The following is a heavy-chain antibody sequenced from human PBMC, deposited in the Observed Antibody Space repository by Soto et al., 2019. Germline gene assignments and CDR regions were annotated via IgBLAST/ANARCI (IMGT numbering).Heavy chain of an antibody. CDR1: GGSVSSGSYY. CDR2: IYYSGST. Sequence: PSETLSLTCTVSGGSVSSGSYYWSWIRQPPGKGLEWIGYIYYSGSTNYNPSLKSRVTISVDTSKNQFSLKLSSVTAADTAVYYCARDLGESYGSWGFDPWGQGTLVTVSS. CDR3: ARDLGESYGSWGFDP. V-gene: IGHV4-61*01. D-gene: IGHD5-18*01. J-gene: IGHJ5*02.